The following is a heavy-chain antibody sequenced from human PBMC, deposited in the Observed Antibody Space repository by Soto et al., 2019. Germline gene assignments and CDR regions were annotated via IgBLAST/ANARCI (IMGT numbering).Heavy chain of an antibody. J-gene: IGHJ5*02. CDR3: AREHYGNSAWFDP. Sequence: QVQLVQSGAEVKKPGASVKVSCKASGYTFPSYDINWVRQATGQGLEWMGWMNPNSGNTGYAQKFQGRVTMTRNTXXXXAXXXXXXLRSXXTAXXXXAREHYGNSAWFDPWGQGTLVTVSS. D-gene: IGHD3-10*01. CDR2: MNPNSGNT. V-gene: IGHV1-8*01. CDR1: GYTFPSYD.